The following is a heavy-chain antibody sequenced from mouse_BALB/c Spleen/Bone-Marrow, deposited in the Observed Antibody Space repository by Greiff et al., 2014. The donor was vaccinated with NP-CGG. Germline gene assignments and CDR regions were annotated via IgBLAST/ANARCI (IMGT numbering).Heavy chain of an antibody. Sequence: VKLMESGAELVKPGASVKLPCKASGYTFTSYYMYWVKQRPGQGLEWIGEINPSNGGTNFNEKFKSKATLTVDKSSSTAYMQLSSLTSEDSAVYYCTLWCYAMDYWGQGTSVTVSS. CDR1: GYTFTSYY. CDR3: TLWCYAMDY. D-gene: IGHD1-1*02. V-gene: IGHV1S81*02. J-gene: IGHJ4*01. CDR2: INPSNGGT.